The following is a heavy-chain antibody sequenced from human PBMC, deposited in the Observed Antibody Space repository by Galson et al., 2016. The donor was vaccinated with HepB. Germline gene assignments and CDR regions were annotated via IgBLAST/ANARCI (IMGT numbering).Heavy chain of an antibody. CDR1: GGSVNIYY. V-gene: IGHV4-59*02. CDR3: ARDQGTRYFDV. Sequence: SETLSLTCTVSGGSVNIYYWSWIRQPPGKGLEWIGYIHSSGSTNYNPSLKSRVTISINTSENQFSLKMSSVTAADTAVYYCARDQGTRYFDVRGRGTHVTVSS. CDR2: IHSSGST. J-gene: IGHJ2*01. D-gene: IGHD2-2*01.